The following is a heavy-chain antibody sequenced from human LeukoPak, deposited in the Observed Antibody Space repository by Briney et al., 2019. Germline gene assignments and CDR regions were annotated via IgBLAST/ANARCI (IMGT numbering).Heavy chain of an antibody. CDR1: GGSFSGYY. V-gene: IGHV4-34*01. Sequence: PSETLSLTCAVYGGSFSGYYWSWIRQPPGKGLEWIGEINHSGSTNYNPSLKSRVTISVDTSKNQFSLKLSSVTAADTAVYYCARVGYCGGDCSTFDPWGQGTLVTVSS. J-gene: IGHJ5*02. CDR3: ARVGYCGGDCSTFDP. D-gene: IGHD2-21*02. CDR2: INHSGST.